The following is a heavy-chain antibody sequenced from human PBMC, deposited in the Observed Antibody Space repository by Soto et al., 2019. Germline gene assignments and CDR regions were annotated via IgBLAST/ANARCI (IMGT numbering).Heavy chain of an antibody. D-gene: IGHD3-16*01. CDR2: ISGSGEIT. Sequence: PGGSLRLSCVASGFSFDNYGMAWVRQAPGKGLSWVSSISGSGEITYYADSVKGRFTISRDNSKNTLYLEVNNLRAEDTALYYCANDQYYGGLHNWFDSWGQGVLVTVSS. J-gene: IGHJ5*01. CDR1: GFSFDNYG. V-gene: IGHV3-23*01. CDR3: ANDQYYGGLHNWFDS.